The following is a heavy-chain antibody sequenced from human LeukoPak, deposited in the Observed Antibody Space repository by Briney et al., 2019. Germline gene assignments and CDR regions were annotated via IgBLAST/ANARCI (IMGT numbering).Heavy chain of an antibody. D-gene: IGHD3-10*02. CDR2: IIPIFGTA. J-gene: IGHJ6*03. CDR3: ARGSLVRGVIITPGYHYYMDV. Sequence: GASVKVSCKASGGTFSSYAISWVRQAPGQGLEWMGGIIPIFGTANYAQKFQGRVTITADESTSTAYMELSSLRSEDTAVYYCARGSLVRGVIITPGYHYYMDVWGKGTTVTVSS. CDR1: GGTFSSYA. V-gene: IGHV1-69*01.